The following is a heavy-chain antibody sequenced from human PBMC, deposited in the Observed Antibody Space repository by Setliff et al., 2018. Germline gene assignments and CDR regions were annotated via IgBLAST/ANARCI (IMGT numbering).Heavy chain of an antibody. CDR3: ARGVSSGNSASGNLPNGGYLQQ. CDR1: GYTFIDYN. J-gene: IGHJ1*01. Sequence: GASEKVSCKASGYTFIDYNIHWGRKAPGQGLEWMGWINPKSAGTSSAQKFQGRVTMTRDTSISTAYMELSGLRSDDAAVYYCARGVSSGNSASGNLPNGGYLQQWGQGTPVTVSS. CDR2: INPKSAGT. D-gene: IGHD3-22*01. V-gene: IGHV1-2*02.